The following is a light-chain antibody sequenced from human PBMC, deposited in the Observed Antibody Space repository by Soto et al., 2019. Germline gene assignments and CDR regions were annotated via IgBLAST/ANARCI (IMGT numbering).Light chain of an antibody. J-gene: IGLJ2*01. Sequence: QSALTQPASVSGSPGQSITISCTGTKSDVGGYNYISWYQQHPGKAPQLMIYDVSNRPSGVSNRFSGSKSGNTASLTISGLQAEDEADYYCSSYSSSTTLVVFGGGTQLTVL. CDR2: DVS. CDR3: SSYSSSTTLVV. CDR1: KSDVGGYNY. V-gene: IGLV2-14*01.